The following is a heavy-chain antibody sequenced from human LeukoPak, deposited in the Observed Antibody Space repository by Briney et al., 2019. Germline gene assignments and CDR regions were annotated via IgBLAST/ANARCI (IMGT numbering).Heavy chain of an antibody. D-gene: IGHD3-10*01. J-gene: IGHJ4*02. CDR3: ARDRGVYGDPLDY. Sequence: GGSLRLSCAASGFIFSSHSMNWVRQAPGKGLEWVSYISSSGSTIYYADSVKGRFTISRDNAKNSLYLQMNSLRAEDTAVYYCARDRGVYGDPLDYWGQGTLVTVSS. V-gene: IGHV3-48*04. CDR2: ISSSGSTI. CDR1: GFIFSSHS.